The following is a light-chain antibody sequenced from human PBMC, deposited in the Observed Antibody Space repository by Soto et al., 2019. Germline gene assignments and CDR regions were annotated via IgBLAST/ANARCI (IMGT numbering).Light chain of an antibody. CDR3: QPYGSSPGT. CDR1: QSVSSSY. V-gene: IGKV3-20*01. CDR2: GAS. Sequence: IVLTQSPGTLSLSPGERSTLSCRASQSVSSSYLAWYQQKPGQAPRLLIYGASSRATGIPDRFSGSGYGTDFTLTISRLEPEDVAVYYCQPYGSSPGTFGQGTKVEI. J-gene: IGKJ1*01.